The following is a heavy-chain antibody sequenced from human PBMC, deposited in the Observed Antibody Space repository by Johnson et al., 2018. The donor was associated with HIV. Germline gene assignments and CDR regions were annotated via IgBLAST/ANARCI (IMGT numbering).Heavy chain of an antibody. Sequence: QVQLVESGGGVVQPGRSLRLSCAASGFTFISYAMHWVRQAPGKGLEWVAVISYDGSNKYYADSVKGRFTISRDNSKNTLYLQMNSLRAEDTAVYYCAREGGSSGPDAFDIWGQGTMVTVSS. D-gene: IGHD3-16*01. CDR3: AREGGSSGPDAFDI. V-gene: IGHV3-30-3*01. CDR1: GFTFISYA. CDR2: ISYDGSNK. J-gene: IGHJ3*02.